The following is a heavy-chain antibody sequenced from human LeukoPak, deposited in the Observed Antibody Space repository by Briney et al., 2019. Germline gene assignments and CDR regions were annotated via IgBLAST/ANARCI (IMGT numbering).Heavy chain of an antibody. Sequence: PGGSLRLSCAASGFTFSSYEMNWVRQAPGKGLEWVSYISSSGSTIYYADSVKGRFTISRDNAKNSLYLQMNSLRAEDTAVYYCARRYCSSTSCYGLNYYYYYMDVWGKGTTVTVSS. D-gene: IGHD2-2*01. CDR1: GFTFSSYE. J-gene: IGHJ6*03. V-gene: IGHV3-48*03. CDR2: ISSSGSTI. CDR3: ARRYCSSTSCYGLNYYYYYMDV.